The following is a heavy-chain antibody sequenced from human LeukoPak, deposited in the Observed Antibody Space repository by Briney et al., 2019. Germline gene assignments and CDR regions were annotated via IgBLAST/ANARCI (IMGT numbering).Heavy chain of an antibody. Sequence: SETLSLTCTVSGGSISSSSYYWGWIRQPPGKGLEWIGSIYYSGSTYYNPSLKSRVTISVDTSNNQFSLKLSSVTAADTAVYYCARDRNGSGTWNYWGQGTLVTVSS. D-gene: IGHD3-10*01. CDR2: IYYSGST. CDR3: ARDRNGSGTWNY. J-gene: IGHJ4*02. V-gene: IGHV4-39*07. CDR1: GGSISSSSYY.